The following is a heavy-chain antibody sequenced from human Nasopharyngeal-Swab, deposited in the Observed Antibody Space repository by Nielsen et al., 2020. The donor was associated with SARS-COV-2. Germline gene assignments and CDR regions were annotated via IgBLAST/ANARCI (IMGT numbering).Heavy chain of an antibody. V-gene: IGHV3-9*01. CDR1: GFTFDDYA. D-gene: IGHD3-10*01. Sequence: SLKISYAASGFTFDDYAMHWVRLVPGKGLEWVSGISGNSGEISYADSVRGRFTISRDNVKNSVYLQMRSLRTEDTALYFCARGGRSYYNAFDHWGRGTLVSVSS. CDR3: ARGGRSYYNAFDH. CDR2: ISGNSGEI. J-gene: IGHJ4*02.